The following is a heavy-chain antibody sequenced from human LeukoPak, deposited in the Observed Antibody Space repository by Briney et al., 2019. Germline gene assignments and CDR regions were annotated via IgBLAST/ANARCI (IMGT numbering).Heavy chain of an antibody. V-gene: IGHV4-39*01. CDR2: IYYSRST. J-gene: IGHJ2*01. CDR3: ARGVTMIVVVIHDWYFDL. D-gene: IGHD3-22*01. Sequence: SETLSLTCTVSGGSISSSSYYWGCIRQPPGKGLEWIGSIYYSRSTYYNPSLKSRVTISVDTSKNQFSLKLSSLTAADTAVYYCARGVTMIVVVIHDWYFDLWGRGTLVTVSS. CDR1: GGSISSSSYY.